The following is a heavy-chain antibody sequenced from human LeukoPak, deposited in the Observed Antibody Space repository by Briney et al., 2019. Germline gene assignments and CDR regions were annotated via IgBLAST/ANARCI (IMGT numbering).Heavy chain of an antibody. J-gene: IGHJ4*02. Sequence: PGGSLRLSCAASGFTFSSYAMHWVRQAPGKGLEYVSAISSNGGSTYYANSVKGRFTISRDNSKNTLYLQMGSLRAEDMAVYYCAREAGAAAGPYFDYWGQGTLVTVSS. D-gene: IGHD6-13*01. CDR3: AREAGAAAGPYFDY. CDR1: GFTFSSYA. CDR2: ISSNGGST. V-gene: IGHV3-64*01.